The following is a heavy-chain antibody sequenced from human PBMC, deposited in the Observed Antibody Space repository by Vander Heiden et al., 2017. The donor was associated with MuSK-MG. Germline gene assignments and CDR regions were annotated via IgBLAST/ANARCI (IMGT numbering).Heavy chain of an antibody. CDR3: ARDGAFTGPTNYYYYYMDV. Sequence: QVQLQESGPGLVKPSETLSLTCTVSGGSISSYYWSWIRQPAGKGLEWIGRIYTSGSTNYNPSLKSRVTMSVDTSKNQFSLKLSSVTAADTAVYYCARDGAFTGPTNYYYYYMDVWGKGTTVTVSS. CDR2: IYTSGST. CDR1: GGSISSYY. J-gene: IGHJ6*03. V-gene: IGHV4-4*07. D-gene: IGHD3-16*01.